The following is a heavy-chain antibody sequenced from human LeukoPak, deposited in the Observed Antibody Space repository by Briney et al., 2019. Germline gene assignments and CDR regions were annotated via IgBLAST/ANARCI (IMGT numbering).Heavy chain of an antibody. V-gene: IGHV4-59*08. Sequence: SETLSLTCTVSGVSISSYYWSWLRQPPGKGLEWIGYIYHSGSTNYNPSLKSRVTISLDTSKNQFSLKLSSVTAADTAVYYCARHSRGITYYYFDYWGQGTLVTVSS. CDR1: GVSISSYY. J-gene: IGHJ4*02. D-gene: IGHD1-20*01. CDR2: IYHSGST. CDR3: ARHSRGITYYYFDY.